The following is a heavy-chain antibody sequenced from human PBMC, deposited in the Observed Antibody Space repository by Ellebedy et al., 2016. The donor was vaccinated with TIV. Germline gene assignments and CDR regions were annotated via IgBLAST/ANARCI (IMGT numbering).Heavy chain of an antibody. CDR1: GFTVSSNY. Sequence: GESLKISCAASGFTVSSNYMSWVRQAPGKGLEWVSVIYSSGSTYYADSVKGRFTISRDNSKNTLYLQMNSLRAEDTAVYYCAGGISVAGTSLGFWGQGTLVTVSS. J-gene: IGHJ4*02. CDR3: AGGISVAGTSLGF. V-gene: IGHV3-53*01. D-gene: IGHD6-19*01. CDR2: IYSSGST.